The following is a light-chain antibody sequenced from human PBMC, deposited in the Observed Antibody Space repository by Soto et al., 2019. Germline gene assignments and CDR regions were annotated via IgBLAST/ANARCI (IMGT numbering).Light chain of an antibody. V-gene: IGLV2-8*01. CDR2: EVS. CDR3: SSYAGSNNYV. Sequence: QSVLTQPPSASGSPGQSVTISCTGTSSDVGAYNYLSWYQQHPGKAPKLMIYEVSKRPSGVPDRFSGSKSGNTASLTVSGLQAEDEADYCCSSYAGSNNYVFGTGTKVTAL. J-gene: IGLJ1*01. CDR1: SSDVGAYNY.